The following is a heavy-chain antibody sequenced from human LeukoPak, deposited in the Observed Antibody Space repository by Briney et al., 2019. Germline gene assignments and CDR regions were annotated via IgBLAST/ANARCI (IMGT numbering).Heavy chain of an antibody. V-gene: IGHV3-7*01. J-gene: IGHJ5*02. CDR3: ARDAGARSLLSYLGGDQNWFDP. CDR1: GFTFSSYW. Sequence: GGSLRLSCAASGFTFSSYWMSWVRQAPGKGLEWVASMKEDGSEKYYVDSVKGRFTISRDNAKNSLHLQMNSLRADDTAVYYCARDAGARSLLSYLGGDQNWFDPWGQGTLVTVSS. D-gene: IGHD3-10*01. CDR2: MKEDGSEK.